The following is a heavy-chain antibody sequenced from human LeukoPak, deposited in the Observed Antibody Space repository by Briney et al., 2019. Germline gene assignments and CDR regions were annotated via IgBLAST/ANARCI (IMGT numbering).Heavy chain of an antibody. CDR3: ARDVGRWAQYYFDY. J-gene: IGHJ4*02. CDR1: GYTFTGYY. V-gene: IGHV1-2*02. CDR2: INPNSGGT. D-gene: IGHD1-26*01. Sequence: ASVKVSCKASGYTFTGYYMHWVRQAPGQGLEWMGWINPNSGGTEYAQKFQGRVTMTRDTSISTAYMDLNRLTPDDSAVYYCARDVGRWAQYYFDYWGQGTLVTVSS.